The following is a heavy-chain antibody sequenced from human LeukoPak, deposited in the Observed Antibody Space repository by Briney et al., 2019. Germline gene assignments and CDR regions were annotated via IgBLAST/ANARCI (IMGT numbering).Heavy chain of an antibody. CDR2: ISYDGSNK. Sequence: PGGSLRLSCAASGFTFSSYGMHWVRQAPGKGLEWVAVISYDGSNKYYADSVKGRFTISRDNSKNTLYLQMNSLRAEDTAVYYCARGSGGNFYFDYWGQGTLVTVSS. CDR3: ARGSGGNFYFDY. D-gene: IGHD4-23*01. CDR1: GFTFSSYG. V-gene: IGHV3-30-3*01. J-gene: IGHJ4*02.